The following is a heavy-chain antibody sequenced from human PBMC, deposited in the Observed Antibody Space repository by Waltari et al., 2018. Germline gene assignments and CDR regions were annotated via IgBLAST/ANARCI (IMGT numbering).Heavy chain of an antibody. J-gene: IGHJ2*01. CDR1: GFTFSSYA. V-gene: IGHV3-30-3*01. D-gene: IGHD6-13*01. Sequence: QVQLVESGGGVVQPGRSLRLSCAASGFTFSSYAMHWVRQAPGKGLEWVAVISYDGSNKYYADSVKGRFTISRDNSKNTLYLQMNSLRAEDTAVYYCARDQYSSSWYEGYFDLWGRGTLVTVSS. CDR2: ISYDGSNK. CDR3: ARDQYSSSWYEGYFDL.